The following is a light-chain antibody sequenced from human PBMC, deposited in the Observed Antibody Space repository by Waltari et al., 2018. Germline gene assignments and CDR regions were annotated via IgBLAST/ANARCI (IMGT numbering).Light chain of an antibody. CDR3: QQYYSNSLT. CDR1: QTVLYSSHNKNY. Sequence: DIVMTQSPDSLAVSLGERATINCKSSQTVLYSSHNKNYLAWYQKKSGQPPKLLISWASARESGVPDRFRGSGSGTDFTLTISSLQAEDVAVYFCQQYYSNSLTFGGGTRVEIK. CDR2: WAS. J-gene: IGKJ4*01. V-gene: IGKV4-1*01.